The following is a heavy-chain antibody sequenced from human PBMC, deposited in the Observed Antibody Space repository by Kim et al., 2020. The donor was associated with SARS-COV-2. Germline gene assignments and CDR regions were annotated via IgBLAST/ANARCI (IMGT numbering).Heavy chain of an antibody. V-gene: IGHV3-33*01. Sequence: GGSLRLSCGASGFTLTDYAINWVRQAPGKGLEWVARIWSDDKKYADSVTGRFTISRDTSKNMLFLQMNSLRGEDTAVYYCARERNHYYMDVWGKGTTVSVSS. D-gene: IGHD1-1*01. CDR2: IWSDDK. J-gene: IGHJ6*03. CDR3: ARERNHYYMDV. CDR1: GFTLTDYA.